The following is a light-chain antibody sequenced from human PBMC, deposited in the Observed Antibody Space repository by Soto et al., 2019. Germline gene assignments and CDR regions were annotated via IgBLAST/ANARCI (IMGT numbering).Light chain of an antibody. CDR1: QDINKN. Sequence: DLQITPSPSSLSASVRNKVHIPCQASQDINKNLIWYQQKPGKAPKLLIYDASDLETGVPSRFSGSGSGTGFTFTISSLEPEDFAVYYCQQRSNWVTFGQGTRLE. J-gene: IGKJ5*01. CDR3: QQRSNWVT. V-gene: IGKV1-33*01. CDR2: DAS.